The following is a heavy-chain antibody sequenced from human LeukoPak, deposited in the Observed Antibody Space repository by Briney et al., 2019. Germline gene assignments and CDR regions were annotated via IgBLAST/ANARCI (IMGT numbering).Heavy chain of an antibody. Sequence: SQTLSLTCTVSGGSISSGGYYWSWIRQPPGKGLEWIGYIYHSGSTYYNPSLKSRATMSVDRSKNQFSLKLSSVTAADTAVYYCARDRTKRGSPGWFDPWGQGTLVTVSS. J-gene: IGHJ5*02. D-gene: IGHD3-16*01. V-gene: IGHV4-30-2*01. CDR2: IYHSGST. CDR3: ARDRTKRGSPGWFDP. CDR1: GGSISSGGYY.